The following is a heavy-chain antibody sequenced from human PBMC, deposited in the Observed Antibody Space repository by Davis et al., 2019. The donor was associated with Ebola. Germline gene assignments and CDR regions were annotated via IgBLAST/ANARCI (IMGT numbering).Heavy chain of an antibody. CDR2: IYYLGST. CDR3: ARGGGYGGYGMDV. D-gene: IGHD5-12*01. J-gene: IGHJ6*02. Sequence: SETLSLTCTVSSGSISNYYWSWVRQPPGERLQWIGYIYYLGSTNYNPSLKSRVTISVDTSRNQFSLKLSSVTAADTAVYYCARGGGYGGYGMDVWGQGTTVTVSS. V-gene: IGHV4-59*12. CDR1: SGSISNYY.